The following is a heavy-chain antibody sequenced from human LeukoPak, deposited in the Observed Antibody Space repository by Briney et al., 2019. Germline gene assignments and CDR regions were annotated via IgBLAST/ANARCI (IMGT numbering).Heavy chain of an antibody. V-gene: IGHV1-69*13. CDR3: ARADAGYFGSQSRAQYNWFDP. J-gene: IGHJ5*02. CDR2: IIPFLRTP. CDR1: GGTFSSDA. Sequence: SVEVSCKASGGTFSSDAVSWVRQAPGQGLEWMGGIIPFLRTPNYAQQFQGRVTISADESTSTVYLELSGLRLDDTAVYYCARADAGYFGSQSRAQYNWFDPWGQGTLVTVSS. D-gene: IGHD3-3*01.